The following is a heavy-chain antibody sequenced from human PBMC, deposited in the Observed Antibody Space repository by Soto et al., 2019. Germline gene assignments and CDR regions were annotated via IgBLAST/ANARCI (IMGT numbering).Heavy chain of an antibody. J-gene: IGHJ4*02. CDR2: MNPNSGNT. CDR1: GYTFTSYD. Sequence: ASVKVSCKASGYTFTSYDINWVRQATGQGLEWMGWMNPNSGNTGYAQNFQGRVTMTRNTSISTAHMELSSLRSEDTAWYYCARTPIPYYDFWRGYYVSPTTTYYFDYWGQGTLVTVSS. D-gene: IGHD3-3*01. V-gene: IGHV1-8*01. CDR3: ARTPIPYYDFWRGYYVSPTTTYYFDY.